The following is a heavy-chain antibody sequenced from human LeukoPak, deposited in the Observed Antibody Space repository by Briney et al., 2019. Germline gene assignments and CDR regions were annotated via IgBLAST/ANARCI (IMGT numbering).Heavy chain of an antibody. D-gene: IGHD6-19*01. V-gene: IGHV3-23*01. Sequence: PGGSLRLSCAASGFTFSSYAMSWVRQAPGKGLEWVSAISGSGGSTYYADSVKGRFTISKDNSKNTLYLQMNSLRAEDTAVYYCAKDCGGWCLNSFDYWGQGTLVTVSS. CDR2: ISGSGGST. CDR1: GFTFSSYA. CDR3: AKDCGGWCLNSFDY. J-gene: IGHJ4*02.